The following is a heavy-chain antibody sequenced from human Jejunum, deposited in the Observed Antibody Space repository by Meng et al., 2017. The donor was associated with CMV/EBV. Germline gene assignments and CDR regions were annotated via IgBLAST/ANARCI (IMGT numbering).Heavy chain of an antibody. CDR1: GFTFSSPS. J-gene: IGHJ4*02. Sequence: LRLSCSASGFTFSSPSMSWVRQAPGKGLKWVASIPGRGGNTYYADSVKGRFTISRDNSKNTLYLQMNSLRADDTAVYYCARLSDSWGQGTLVTVSS. D-gene: IGHD2-15*01. V-gene: IGHV3-23*01. CDR3: ARLSDS. CDR2: IPGRGGNT.